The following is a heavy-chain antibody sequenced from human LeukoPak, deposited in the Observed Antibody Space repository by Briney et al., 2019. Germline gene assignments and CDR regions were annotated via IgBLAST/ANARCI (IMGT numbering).Heavy chain of an antibody. CDR1: GGSFSGYY. CDR2: INHSGST. V-gene: IGHV4-34*01. D-gene: IGHD3-3*01. Sequence: SETPSLTCAVYGGSFSGYYWSWIRQPPGKGLEWIGEINHSGSTNYNPSLKSRVSTSVDTSKNQFSLRLSSVTAADTAVYYCARGYFSGFYYMDVWGKGTTVTVSS. CDR3: ARGYFSGFYYMDV. J-gene: IGHJ6*03.